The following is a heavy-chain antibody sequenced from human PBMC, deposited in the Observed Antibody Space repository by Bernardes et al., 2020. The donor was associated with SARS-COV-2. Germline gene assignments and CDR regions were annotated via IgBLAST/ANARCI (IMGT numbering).Heavy chain of an antibody. J-gene: IGHJ4*02. CDR3: TRGSGNYYFDY. CDR1: GFTFNIYG. CDR2: VWYDGSTK. Sequence: GGSLRLSCSASGFTFNIYGIHWVRQAPGKGLEWVAVVWYDGSTKYYADSVRGRFAISRDNSKGMVYLQMNSLRAEDTAVYYCTRGSGNYYFDYWGQGTLVTVSS. D-gene: IGHD1-26*01. V-gene: IGHV3-33*01.